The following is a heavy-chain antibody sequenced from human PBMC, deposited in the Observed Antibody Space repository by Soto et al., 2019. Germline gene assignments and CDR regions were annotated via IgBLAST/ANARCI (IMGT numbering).Heavy chain of an antibody. D-gene: IGHD6-13*01. CDR1: GFTFSSNG. CDR3: ARDGSNKPGFYYGMDV. J-gene: IGHJ6*02. V-gene: IGHV3-33*01. Sequence: PGGSLRLSCTASGFTFSSNGMHWVRQAPGKGLEWVAVIWSDGSNKYYADSVKGRFTIFRDNSKSTLYLQMNGLRAEDTAVYYCARDGSNKPGFYYGMDVWGQGTTVTVSS. CDR2: IWSDGSNK.